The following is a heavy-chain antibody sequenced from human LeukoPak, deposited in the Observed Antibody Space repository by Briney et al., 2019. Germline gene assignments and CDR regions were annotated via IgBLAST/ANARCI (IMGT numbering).Heavy chain of an antibody. V-gene: IGHV4-59*01. CDR2: IYYSRST. J-gene: IGHJ4*02. CDR3: ARNRGYSSGWYSYYFDY. D-gene: IGHD6-19*01. CDR1: GGSISSYY. Sequence: SETLSLTCTVSGGSISSYYWSWIRQPPGKGLEWIGYIYYSRSTNYNPSLKSRVTISVDTSKNQFSLKLSSVTAADTAVYYCARNRGYSSGWYSYYFDYWGQGTLVTVSS.